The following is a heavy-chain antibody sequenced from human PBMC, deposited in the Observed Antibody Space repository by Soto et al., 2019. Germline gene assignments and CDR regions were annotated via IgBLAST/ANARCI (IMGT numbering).Heavy chain of an antibody. D-gene: IGHD3-10*01. CDR1: GYIFVNYG. CDR2: ISPYSGNT. V-gene: IGHV1-18*01. Sequence: QVQLVQSGDEVRKPGSSVKVSCKASGYIFVNYGIAWVRQAPGQGLEWMGWISPYSGNTRYASQVQGRLTMTTDTYTSTAYMDLVSLTCDGTDVYYGAIGANYLTPAPLDVWGQGTTVTVSS. CDR3: AIGANYLTPAPLDV. J-gene: IGHJ6*02.